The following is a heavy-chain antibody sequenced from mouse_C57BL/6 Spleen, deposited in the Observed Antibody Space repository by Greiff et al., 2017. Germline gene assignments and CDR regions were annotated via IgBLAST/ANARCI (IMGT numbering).Heavy chain of an antibody. J-gene: IGHJ2*01. D-gene: IGHD2-5*01. CDR2: IYPGDGDT. Sequence: QVQLQQSGAELVKPGASVKISCKASGYAFSSYWMNWVKQRPGKGLEWIGQIYPGDGDTNYNGTFKGKATLTADKSSSTAYMQLSSLTSEDSAVYFCARSRSNYVDYFDYWGQGTTLTVSS. CDR1: GYAFSSYW. V-gene: IGHV1-80*01. CDR3: ARSRSNYVDYFDY.